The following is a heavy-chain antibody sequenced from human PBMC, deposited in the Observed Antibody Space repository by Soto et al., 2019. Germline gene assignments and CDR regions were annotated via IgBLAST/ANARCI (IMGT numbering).Heavy chain of an antibody. CDR1: GYTFTGYY. V-gene: IGHV1-2*04. CDR3: ARGRQLAASKPDPRYYYYYGMDV. Sequence: ASVKVSCKASGYTFTGYYMHWVRQAPGQGLEWMGWINPNSGGTNYAQKFQGWVTMTRDTSISTAYMELSRLRSDDTAVYYCARGRQLAASKPDPRYYYYYGMDVWGQGTTVTVSS. J-gene: IGHJ6*02. D-gene: IGHD6-6*01. CDR2: INPNSGGT.